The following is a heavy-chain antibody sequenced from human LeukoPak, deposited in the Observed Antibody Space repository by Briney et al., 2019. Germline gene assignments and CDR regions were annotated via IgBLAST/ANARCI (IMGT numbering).Heavy chain of an antibody. CDR2: FDPEDGET. J-gene: IGHJ1*01. CDR1: RYTLTELS. CDR3: ATVTMGAEYFQH. D-gene: IGHD2-2*01. V-gene: IGHV1-24*01. Sequence: ASVKVSCKVSRYTLTELSMHWVRQAPGKGLEWMGGFDPEDGETIYAQKFQGRVTMTEDTSTDTAYMELSSLRSEDTAVYYCATVTMGAEYFQHWGQGTLVTVSS.